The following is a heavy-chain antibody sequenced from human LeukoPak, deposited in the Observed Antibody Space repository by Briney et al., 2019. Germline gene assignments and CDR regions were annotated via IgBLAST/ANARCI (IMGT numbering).Heavy chain of an antibody. Sequence: GGSLRLSCAASGFTFTNFWMNWVRQTPGKGPMWVSRIQTDGSTRYAESVKGRFTISRDNAKNTVYLQMNTLSAEDTAIYYCARGLHWNDFNWFDSWGQGTLVTVSS. D-gene: IGHD1-1*01. V-gene: IGHV3-74*01. CDR3: ARGLHWNDFNWFDS. J-gene: IGHJ5*01. CDR2: IQTDGST. CDR1: GFTFTNFW.